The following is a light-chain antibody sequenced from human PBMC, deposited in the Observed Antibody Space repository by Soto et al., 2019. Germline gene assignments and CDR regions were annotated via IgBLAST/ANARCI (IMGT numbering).Light chain of an antibody. V-gene: IGKV3-20*01. CDR2: GAS. Sequence: EIVMTQSPATLSVSPGERATLSCRASQSVSSNLAWYQQKPGQAPRLLIYGASSRATGIPDRFTGSGSGTDFTLNISRLELDELAVDHRPQDGSSSLTFAG. CDR3: PQDGSSSLT. CDR1: QSVSSN. J-gene: IGKJ4*02.